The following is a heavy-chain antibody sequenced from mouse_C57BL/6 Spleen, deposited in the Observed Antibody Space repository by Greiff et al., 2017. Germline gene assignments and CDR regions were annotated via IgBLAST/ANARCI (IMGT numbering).Heavy chain of an antibody. CDR3: ARSDYGGREMFAY. V-gene: IGHV1-53*01. J-gene: IGHJ3*01. CDR2: INPSNGGT. CDR1: GYTFTSYW. Sequence: QVQLQQPGTELVKPGASVKLSCKASGYTFTSYWMHWVKQRPGQGLEWIGNINPSNGGTNYNEKFKSKATLTVDKSSSTAYMQLSSLTSKYSAVYDCARSDYGGREMFAYWGQGTMVTVSA. D-gene: IGHD1-1*01.